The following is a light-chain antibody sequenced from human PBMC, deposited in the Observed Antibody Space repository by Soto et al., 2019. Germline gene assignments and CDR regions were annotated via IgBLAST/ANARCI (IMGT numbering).Light chain of an antibody. J-gene: IGKJ1*01. CDR1: QNIDNL. Sequence: DIQMTQSPSTLSASVGDSVTITCRASQNIDNLLAWYQQKPGQAPKVVIFDGSRLETGVPSRFSGSGSGTEFTLTINGLQPEDFATYHCLQDYNYPRTFGQGTKVDIK. CDR3: LQDYNYPRT. V-gene: IGKV1-5*01. CDR2: DGS.